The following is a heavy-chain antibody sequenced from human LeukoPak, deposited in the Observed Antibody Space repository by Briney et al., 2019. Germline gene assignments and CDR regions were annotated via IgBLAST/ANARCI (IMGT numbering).Heavy chain of an antibody. CDR1: GGSFSGYH. V-gene: IGHV4-34*01. Sequence: SETLSLTCAVHGGSFSGYHWNWIRQSPGKGLEWIGEINDRGHTNYNPSLESRVAISVDTSKKQFSLKLNSVTAADTAVYYCARDPTTVVTTPYYFDFWGQGTLVTVSS. CDR3: ARDPTTVVTTPYYFDF. CDR2: INDRGHT. J-gene: IGHJ4*02. D-gene: IGHD4-23*01.